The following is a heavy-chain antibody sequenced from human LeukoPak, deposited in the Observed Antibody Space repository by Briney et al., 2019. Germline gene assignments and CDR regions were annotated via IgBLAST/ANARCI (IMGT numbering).Heavy chain of an antibody. D-gene: IGHD3-22*01. CDR1: GFTFSSYA. Sequence: PGRSLRLSCAASGFTFSSYAMHWVRQAPGKGLEWVAVISYDGSNKYYADSVKGRFTISKDNSKNTLYLQMNSLRAEDTAVYYCARALSLYYYDSSGYTEGDDYWGQGTLVTVSS. CDR3: ARALSLYYYDSSGYTEGDDY. J-gene: IGHJ4*02. V-gene: IGHV3-30-3*01. CDR2: ISYDGSNK.